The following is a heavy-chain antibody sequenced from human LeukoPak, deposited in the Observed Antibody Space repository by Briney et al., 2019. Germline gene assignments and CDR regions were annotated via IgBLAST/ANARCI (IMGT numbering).Heavy chain of an antibody. D-gene: IGHD6-13*01. J-gene: IGHJ3*01. CDR2: IYYSGRA. V-gene: IGHV4-4*02. Sequence: PSETLSLTCAVYGGSISSSNWRSWVRQPPGKGLEWIGEIYYSGRAKYSPSLKSRVSISVDKSKNQFSLELTSVTAADTAVYYCVRLWEWASAPAAFDAWGQGTMVIVSS. CDR1: GGSISSSNW. CDR3: VRLWEWASAPAAFDA.